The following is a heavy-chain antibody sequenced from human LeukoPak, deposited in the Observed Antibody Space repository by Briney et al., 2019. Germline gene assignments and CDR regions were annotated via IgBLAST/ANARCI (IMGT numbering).Heavy chain of an antibody. CDR2: INVAGNT. V-gene: IGHV3-13*01. D-gene: IGHD6-19*01. Sequence: PGGSLRLSCAASGFTLSSHDVHWVRQAPGKGLEWISAINVAGNTYYSDSVKGRFYVSRDNAKNPVHLLMTSLRAGDTAQYHCAREPDVYGSWYFDLWGRGTPVTVSS. CDR1: GFTLSSHD. CDR3: AREPDVYGSWYFDL. J-gene: IGHJ2*01.